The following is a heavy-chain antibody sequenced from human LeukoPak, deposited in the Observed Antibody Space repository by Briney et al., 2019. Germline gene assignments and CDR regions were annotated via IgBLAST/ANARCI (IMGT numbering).Heavy chain of an antibody. J-gene: IGHJ6*03. CDR2: ISAYNGNT. V-gene: IGHV1-18*01. CDR3: ARDIRELLPYYYYYMDV. Sequence: GASVKVSCKASGYTFTSYGISWVRQAPGQGLEWMGWISAYNGNTNYAQKLQGRVTMTTDTSTSTAYMELRSLRSDDTAVYYCARDIRELLPYYYYYMDVWGKGTTVTVSS. D-gene: IGHD1-26*01. CDR1: GYTFTSYG.